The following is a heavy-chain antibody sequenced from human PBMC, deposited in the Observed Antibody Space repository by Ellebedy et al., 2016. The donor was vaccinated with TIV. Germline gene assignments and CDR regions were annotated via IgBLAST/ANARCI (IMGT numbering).Heavy chain of an antibody. CDR1: GFTVRTRY. CDR2: IHRGGSS. D-gene: IGHD2-21*02. V-gene: IGHV3-53*01. CDR3: AREEYCGGDCYAFDL. J-gene: IGHJ3*01. Sequence: GESLKISCAASGFTVRTRYIFLVRQAPGKGLEWVSVIHRGGSSYYADSVKGRFTISRDNSQNTVNLQMKGLRVEETAVYYCAREEYCGGDCYAFDLWGQGTMVTVSS.